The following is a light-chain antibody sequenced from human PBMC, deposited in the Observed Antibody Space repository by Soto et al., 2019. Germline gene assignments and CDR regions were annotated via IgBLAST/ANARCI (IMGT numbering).Light chain of an antibody. J-gene: IGLJ2*01. CDR2: EVS. CDR1: SSDFGAYNY. V-gene: IGLV2-8*01. CDR3: SSYADTTVV. Sequence: QSVLTQPPSASGSPGQSVAVSCTGTSSDFGAYNYVSWYQQHPGKAPKLLIFEVSKRPSGVPARFSGSKSGNTASLTVSGLQAEDEADYYCSSYADTTVVFGGGTQLTVL.